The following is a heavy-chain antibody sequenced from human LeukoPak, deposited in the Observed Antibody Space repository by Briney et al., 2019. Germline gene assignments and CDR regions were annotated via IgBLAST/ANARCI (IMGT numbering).Heavy chain of an antibody. Sequence: GGSLRLSCAASGFPFSIYWMTWVRQAPGKGLEWVANIKQDGSKKYYVDSVKGRFIISRDNAKNSLYLQMNSLRAEDTAVYYCARELLGHGYNSGDFDYWGQGTLVTVSS. CDR2: IKQDGSKK. CDR1: GFPFSIYW. J-gene: IGHJ4*02. V-gene: IGHV3-7*01. CDR3: ARELLGHGYNSGDFDY. D-gene: IGHD5-24*01.